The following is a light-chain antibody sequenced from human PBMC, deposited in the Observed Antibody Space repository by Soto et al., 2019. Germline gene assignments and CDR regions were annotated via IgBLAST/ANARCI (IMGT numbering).Light chain of an antibody. J-gene: IGKJ5*01. CDR3: QQYGSSPPIT. V-gene: IGKV3-15*01. CDR2: GAS. Sequence: ETVMTQSPATLSVSPGEGATLSCRATESINQNLAWYQQKPGQAPRLLIHGASYRATGIPARFSGSGSGTDFTLTISSLEPEDFAVYYCQQYGSSPPITFGQGTRLEIK. CDR1: ESINQN.